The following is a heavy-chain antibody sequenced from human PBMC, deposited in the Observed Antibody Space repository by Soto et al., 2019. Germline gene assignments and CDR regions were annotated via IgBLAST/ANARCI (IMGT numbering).Heavy chain of an antibody. V-gene: IGHV4-59*01. CDR2: ISYSGST. Sequence: SETLSLTCTISGDSINNYFWNWIRQTPGKGLEWIGYISYSGSTSYNPSLQSRVTISSDTSKNHFSLKLSSVTAADTAVYYCARARQGDTGRGLDVWGQGTTVT. CDR1: GDSINNYF. D-gene: IGHD5-18*01. J-gene: IGHJ6*02. CDR3: ARARQGDTGRGLDV.